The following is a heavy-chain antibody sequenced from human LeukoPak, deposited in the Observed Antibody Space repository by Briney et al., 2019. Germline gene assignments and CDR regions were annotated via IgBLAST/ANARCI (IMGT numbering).Heavy chain of an antibody. D-gene: IGHD3-22*01. J-gene: IGHJ6*02. CDR1: GYTFTSYG. V-gene: IGHV1-18*01. CDR2: ISAYNGNT. CDR3: ARVPRDYYDSSGPLGSYGMDV. Sequence: EASVTVSCKASGYTFTSYGISWVRQAPGQGLEWMGWISAYNGNTNYAQKLQGRVTMTTDTSTSTAYMELRSLRSDDTAVYYCARVPRDYYDSSGPLGSYGMDVWGQGTTVTVSS.